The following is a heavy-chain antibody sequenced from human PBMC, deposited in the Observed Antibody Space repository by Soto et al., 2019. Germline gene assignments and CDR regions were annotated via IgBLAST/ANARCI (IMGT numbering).Heavy chain of an antibody. CDR1: DGSISSYY. J-gene: IGHJ4*02. V-gene: IGHV4-59*01. CDR3: AGFSTGTYLFDF. Sequence: SETLSLTCTVSDGSISSYYWSWIRQPPGKGLEWIGYIYGTGTTNYNPSLGGRVTISMDTSKNHFSLTLNSVTAADTAVYYCAGFSTGTYLFDFWGQGALVTVSS. D-gene: IGHD1-26*01. CDR2: IYGTGTT.